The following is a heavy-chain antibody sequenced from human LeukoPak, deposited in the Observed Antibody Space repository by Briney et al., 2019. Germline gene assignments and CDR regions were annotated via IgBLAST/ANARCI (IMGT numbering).Heavy chain of an antibody. CDR3: ANRDGYNYGFDY. D-gene: IGHD5-24*01. CDR1: GFTFSSYA. Sequence: GGSLRLSCAASGFTFSSYAMHWVRQAPGKGLEWVTVIWSDGSNKYYADSVKGRFTISRDNSKNTLYLQMNSLRAEDTAVYYCANRDGYNYGFDYWGQGTLVTVSS. J-gene: IGHJ4*02. CDR2: IWSDGSNK. V-gene: IGHV3-30*04.